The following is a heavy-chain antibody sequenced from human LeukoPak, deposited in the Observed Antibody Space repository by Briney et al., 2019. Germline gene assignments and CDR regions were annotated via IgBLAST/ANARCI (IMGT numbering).Heavy chain of an antibody. CDR1: GFTFSSYG. D-gene: IGHD6-13*01. CDR3: AKDRDSSSWTPAGFDP. V-gene: IGHV3-30*18. J-gene: IGHJ5*02. CDR2: ISYDGSNK. Sequence: GGSLRLSCAASGFTFSSYGMHWVRQAPGKGLEWVAVISYDGSNKYYADSVKGRFTISRDNSMNTLYLQMNSLRAEDTAVYYCAKDRDSSSWTPAGFDPWGQGTLVTVSS.